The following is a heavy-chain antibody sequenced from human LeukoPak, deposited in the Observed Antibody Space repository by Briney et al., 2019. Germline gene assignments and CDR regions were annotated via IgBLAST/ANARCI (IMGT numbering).Heavy chain of an antibody. CDR3: ARDLYYYDSGGPDY. J-gene: IGHJ4*02. CDR1: GDTFSNYG. D-gene: IGHD3-22*01. CDR2: IMPISGIA. Sequence: SVKVSCKASGDTFSNYGLSWVRQAPGQGLEWMGRIMPISGIANYAQKFQDIVTINTDESTSTVYMELNSLRSEDTAVYYCARDLYYYDSGGPDYWGQGTLVSVSS. V-gene: IGHV1-69*05.